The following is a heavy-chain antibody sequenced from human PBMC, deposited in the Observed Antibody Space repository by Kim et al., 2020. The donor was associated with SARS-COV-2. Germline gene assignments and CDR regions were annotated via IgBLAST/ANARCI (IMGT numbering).Heavy chain of an antibody. D-gene: IGHD6-13*01. CDR3: AKRGIALIYYYGMDV. V-gene: IGHV3-23*01. Sequence: DSVKGRFTISRDNSKNTLYLQMNSLRAEDTAVYYCAKRGIALIYYYGMDVWGQGTTVTVSS. J-gene: IGHJ6*02.